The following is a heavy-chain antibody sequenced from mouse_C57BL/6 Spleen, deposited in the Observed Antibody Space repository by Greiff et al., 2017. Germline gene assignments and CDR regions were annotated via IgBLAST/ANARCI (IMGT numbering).Heavy chain of an antibody. J-gene: IGHJ1*03. CDR1: GYTFTDYE. V-gene: IGHV1-15*01. D-gene: IGHD1-1*02. CDR3: THYFHWYFDV. Sequence: QVQLKQSGAELVRPGASVTLSCKASGYTFTDYEMHWVKQTPVHGLEWIGAIDPETGGTAYNQKFKGKAILTADKSSSTAYMELRSLTSEDSAVYYCTHYFHWYFDVWGTGTTVTVSS. CDR2: IDPETGGT.